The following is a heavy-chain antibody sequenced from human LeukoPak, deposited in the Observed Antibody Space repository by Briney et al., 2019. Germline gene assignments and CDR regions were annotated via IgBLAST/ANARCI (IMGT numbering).Heavy chain of an antibody. D-gene: IGHD2-2*01. J-gene: IGHJ6*03. CDR2: IYYSGST. Sequence: SETLSLTCTVSGGSISSGGYYWSWIRQHPGKGLEWIGYIYYSGSTYYNPSLQSRVTISLDTSKNQFSLKLSSVTAADTAVYYCARSSTTYMDVWGKGTTVTVSS. V-gene: IGHV4-31*03. CDR1: GGSISSGGYY. CDR3: ARSSTTYMDV.